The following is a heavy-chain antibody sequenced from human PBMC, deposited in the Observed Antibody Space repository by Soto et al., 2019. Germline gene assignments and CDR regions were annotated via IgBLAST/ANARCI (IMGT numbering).Heavy chain of an antibody. CDR2: ISYDGSNK. V-gene: IGHV3-30-3*01. CDR3: ARGTGKPYYDILTGYRPLDY. CDR1: GFTFSSYA. J-gene: IGHJ4*02. Sequence: GGSLRLSCAASGFTFSSYAMHCVRQSPGKWLEWVAVISYDGSNKYYADSVKGRFTISRDNSKNTLYLQMNSLRAEDTAVYYCARGTGKPYYDILTGYRPLDYWGQGTLVTVSS. D-gene: IGHD3-9*01.